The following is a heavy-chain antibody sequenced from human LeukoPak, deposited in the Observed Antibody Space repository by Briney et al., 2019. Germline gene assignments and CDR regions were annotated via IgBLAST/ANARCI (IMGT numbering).Heavy chain of an antibody. D-gene: IGHD3-3*01. CDR1: GYSISSGYY. CDR2: IYHSGST. V-gene: IGHV4-38-2*02. J-gene: IGHJ4*02. CDR3: AREEVKRITIFGVVAITLDY. Sequence: SETLSLTCAVSGYSISSGYYWGWIRQPPGKGLEWIGSIYHSGSTYYNPSLKSRVTISVDTSKNQFSLKLSSVTAADTAVYYCAREEVKRITIFGVVAITLDYWGQGTLVTVSS.